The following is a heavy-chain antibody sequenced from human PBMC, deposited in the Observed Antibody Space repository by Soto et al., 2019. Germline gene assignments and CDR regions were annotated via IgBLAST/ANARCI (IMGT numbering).Heavy chain of an antibody. J-gene: IGHJ3*02. V-gene: IGHV3-64D*06. CDR3: ASETGTTLWHDAFDI. D-gene: IGHD1-7*01. CDR1: GFTFSSYA. CDR2: ISSNGGST. Sequence: GGSLRLSCSASGFTFSSYAMHWVRQAPGKGLEYVSAISSNGGSTYYADSVKGRFTISRDNSKNTLYLQMSSLRAEDTAVYYCASETGTTLWHDAFDIWGQGTMVTVSS.